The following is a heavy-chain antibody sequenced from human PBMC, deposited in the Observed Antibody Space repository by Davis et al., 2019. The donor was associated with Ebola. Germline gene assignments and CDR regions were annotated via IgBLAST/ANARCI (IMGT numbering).Heavy chain of an antibody. D-gene: IGHD2-2*01. Sequence: GESLKISCAASAFTFSNYAMNWVRQAPGKGLEWVSYISGATGITYHADSVRGRFTTSRDNSRNTVFLQMNSLKTEDTAVYYCTSVPATGDLDYWGQGTLVTVSS. J-gene: IGHJ4*02. CDR1: AFTFSNYA. CDR2: ISGATGIT. V-gene: IGHV3-23*01. CDR3: TSVPATGDLDY.